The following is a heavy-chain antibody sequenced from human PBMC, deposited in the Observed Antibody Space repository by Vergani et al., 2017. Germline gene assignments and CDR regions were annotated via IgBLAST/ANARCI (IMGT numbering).Heavy chain of an antibody. V-gene: IGHV4-38-2*02. D-gene: IGHD4-17*01. CDR3: ARHVGYGDSDYPGDWFDP. CDR1: GASIRSASY. CDR2: IHRSGST. J-gene: IGHJ5*02. Sequence: QVRLQESGPGLVKPSETLSLTCTVSGASIRSASYWGWIRQSPGKGLEWIGTIHRSGSTYYNPSLKSLVTMSVDTSKNQLSLKLTSVTAADTALYYCARHVGYGDSDYPGDWFDPWGPGTLVTVSS.